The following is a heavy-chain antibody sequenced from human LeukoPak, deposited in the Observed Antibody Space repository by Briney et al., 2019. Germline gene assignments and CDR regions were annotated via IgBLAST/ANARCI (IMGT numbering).Heavy chain of an antibody. Sequence: SETLSLTCTVSGGSISSGGYYWSWIRQPPGKGLEWIGYIYHSGSTYYNPSLKSRVTISVDRSKNQFSLKLSSVTAADTAVYYCARAPPTSIAAAGTRVNWFDPWGQGTLVTVSS. J-gene: IGHJ5*02. V-gene: IGHV4-30-2*01. D-gene: IGHD6-13*01. CDR3: ARAPPTSIAAAGTRVNWFDP. CDR1: GGSISSGGYY. CDR2: IYHSGST.